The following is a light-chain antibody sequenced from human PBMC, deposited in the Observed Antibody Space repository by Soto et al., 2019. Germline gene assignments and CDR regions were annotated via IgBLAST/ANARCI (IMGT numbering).Light chain of an antibody. J-gene: IGKJ1*01. CDR1: QSISDW. CDR3: QQYNGYSRA. Sequence: DIQMTQSPSTLSASIGDRVTITCRASQSISDWLAWYQQKPGNAPKLLIYRASNLESGVPSRFSGSGSGTDFTLTISSLQPDDFATYYCQQYNGYSRAFGQGTKVEIK. CDR2: RAS. V-gene: IGKV1-5*03.